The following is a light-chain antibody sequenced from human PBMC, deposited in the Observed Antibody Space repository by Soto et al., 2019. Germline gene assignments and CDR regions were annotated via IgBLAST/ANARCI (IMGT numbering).Light chain of an antibody. V-gene: IGKV1-39*01. CDR3: QQSYSAPT. J-gene: IGKJ4*01. Sequence: DIPMTQSPSSLSASVGDRVTITCRTSQPINIYLNWYQHKPGKAPKLLIYAASSLQSGVPSRFSGSGSGADFTLTISSLQPEDFATYYCQQSYSAPTFGGGTKLEIK. CDR1: QPINIY. CDR2: AAS.